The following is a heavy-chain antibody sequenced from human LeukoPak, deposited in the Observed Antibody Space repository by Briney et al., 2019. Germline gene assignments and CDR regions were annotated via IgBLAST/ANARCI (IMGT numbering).Heavy chain of an antibody. CDR1: GGSISSYY. J-gene: IGHJ4*02. CDR3: ASYFMDAFDY. CDR2: IYYSGST. V-gene: IGHV4-59*01. Sequence: SETLSLTCTVSGGSISSYYWSWIRQPPGKGLEWIGYIYYSGSTNYNPSLKSRVTISVDTPKNQFSLKLSSVTAADTAVYYCASYFMDAFDYWGQGTLVTVSS. D-gene: IGHD3-9*01.